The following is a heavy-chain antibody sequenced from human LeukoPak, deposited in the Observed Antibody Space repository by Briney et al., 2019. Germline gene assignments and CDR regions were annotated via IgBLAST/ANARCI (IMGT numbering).Heavy chain of an antibody. Sequence: GGSLRLSCAASGFTFSSYWMSWVRQAPGTGREWVANINQDGSEKYYVDSVKGRFTISRDNAKNSLYLQMSSLRAEDTAVYYCARAPHNYCGGDCYLYYFDYWGQGTLVTVHS. CDR2: INQDGSEK. CDR3: ARAPHNYCGGDCYLYYFDY. D-gene: IGHD2-21*02. V-gene: IGHV3-7*04. J-gene: IGHJ4*02. CDR1: GFTFSSYW.